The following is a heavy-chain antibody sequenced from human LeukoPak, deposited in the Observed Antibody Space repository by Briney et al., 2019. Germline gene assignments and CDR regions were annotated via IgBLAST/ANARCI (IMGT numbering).Heavy chain of an antibody. CDR2: ITGSGTT. CDR3: AKDLRWLAFDL. D-gene: IGHD6-19*01. V-gene: IGHV3-23*01. CDR1: GLRFSNYG. J-gene: IGHJ3*01. Sequence: GGSLRLSCAASGLRFSNYGMNWVRLAPGKGLERVSGITGSGTTYYADSVKGRFSISRDNSKSTLFLQMNSLRAEDTAMYYCAKDLRWLAFDLWGQGTMVTVSS.